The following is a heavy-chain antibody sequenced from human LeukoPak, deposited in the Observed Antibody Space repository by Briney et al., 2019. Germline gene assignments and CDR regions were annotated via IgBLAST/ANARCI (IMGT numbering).Heavy chain of an antibody. J-gene: IGHJ4*02. CDR1: GGSFSGYY. Sequence: NPSETLSLTCAVYGGSFSGYYWSWIRQPPGKGLEWIGYIYYSGSTYYNPSLKSRVTISVDTSKNQFSLKLSSVTAADTAVYYCARVSRFLEWLSHFDYWGQGTLVTVSS. D-gene: IGHD3-3*01. CDR2: IYYSGST. CDR3: ARVSRFLEWLSHFDY. V-gene: IGHV4-30-4*08.